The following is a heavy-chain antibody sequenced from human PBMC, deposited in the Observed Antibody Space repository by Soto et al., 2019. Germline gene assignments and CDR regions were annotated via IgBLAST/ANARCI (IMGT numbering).Heavy chain of an antibody. CDR3: AKDVEVATIVGYFDY. J-gene: IGHJ4*02. CDR1: RFAFSSYA. V-gene: IGHV3-30*18. D-gene: IGHD5-12*01. Sequence: QVQLVESGGGVVQPGRSLRLSCAASRFAFSSYAMHWVRQAPGKGLEWVAVISYDGTNKYYADSVKGRFTISRDHSKTTLYLQMNSLRAEDTAVYYCAKDVEVATIVGYFDYWGQGTLVTVSS. CDR2: ISYDGTNK.